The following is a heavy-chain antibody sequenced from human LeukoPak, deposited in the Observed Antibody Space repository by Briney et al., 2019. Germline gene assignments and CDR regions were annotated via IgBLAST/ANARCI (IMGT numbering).Heavy chain of an antibody. J-gene: IGHJ5*02. CDR3: ARGTDFWSP. Sequence: SETLSLTCTVSGGSISSGSYYWSWIRQPARKGLEWIGRIYSSGTINYNPSLKSRITISVDTSKNQFSLKLSSVTAADAAVYYCARGTDFWSPWGQGSLVTVSS. D-gene: IGHD3-3*01. V-gene: IGHV4-61*02. CDR2: IYSSGTI. CDR1: GGSISSGSYY.